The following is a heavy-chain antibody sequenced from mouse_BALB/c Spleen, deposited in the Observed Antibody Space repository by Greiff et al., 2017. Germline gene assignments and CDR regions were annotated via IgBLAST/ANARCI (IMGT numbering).Heavy chain of an antibody. D-gene: IGHD2-14*01. CDR2: IYPGDGDT. CDR1: GYAFSSYW. V-gene: IGHV1-80*01. J-gene: IGHJ1*01. Sequence: QVQLQQSGAELVKPGASVKLSCKASGYAFSSYWMNWVKQRPGQGLEWIGQIYPGDGDTNYNGKFKGKATLTADKSSSTAYMELSSLTNEDSAVYYCTRYRYDGDAYWYFDVWGAGTTVTVSS. CDR3: TRYRYDGDAYWYFDV.